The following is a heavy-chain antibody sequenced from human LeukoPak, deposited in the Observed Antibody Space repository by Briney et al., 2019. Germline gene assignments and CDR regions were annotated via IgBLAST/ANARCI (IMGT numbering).Heavy chain of an antibody. CDR1: GYTLTGYC. CDR3: ARAGGRSWFDP. V-gene: IGHV1-2*02. J-gene: IGHJ5*02. Sequence: ASVKVSCKASGYTLTGYCMHWVRQAPGQGLEWMGWINPKSGGTNFAQKFQGRVTLTRDTSISTTYMELSRLTSDDTAVYYCARAGGRSWFDPWGQGTLVTVSS. CDR2: INPKSGGT.